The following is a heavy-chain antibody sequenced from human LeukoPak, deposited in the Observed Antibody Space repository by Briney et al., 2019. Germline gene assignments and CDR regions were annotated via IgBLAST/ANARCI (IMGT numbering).Heavy chain of an antibody. D-gene: IGHD3-10*01. CDR2: ISYDGSNK. V-gene: IGHV3-30-3*01. Sequence: GGSLRLSCAASGFTFSSYAMHWVRQAPGKGLEWVAVISYDGSNKYYADSVKGRFTISRDNSKNTLYLQMNSLRAEDTAVYYCAKGRVRGVIIPPSYWGQGTLVTVSS. CDR1: GFTFSSYA. CDR3: AKGRVRGVIIPPSY. J-gene: IGHJ4*02.